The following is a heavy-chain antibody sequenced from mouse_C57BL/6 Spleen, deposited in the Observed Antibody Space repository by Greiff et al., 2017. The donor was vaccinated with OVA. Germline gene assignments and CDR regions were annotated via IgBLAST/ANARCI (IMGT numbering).Heavy chain of an antibody. CDR1: GFTFSSYT. V-gene: IGHV5-9*01. CDR3: ARHRLPNWYYFDY. J-gene: IGHJ2*01. CDR2: ISGGGGNT. Sequence: EVMLVESGGGLVKPGGSLKLSCAASGFTFSSYTMSWVRQTPEKRLEWVATISGGGGNTYYHDSVKGRFTISRDNAKNTLYLQMSSLRSEDTALYYCARHRLPNWYYFDYWGQGTTLTVSS. D-gene: IGHD5-5*01.